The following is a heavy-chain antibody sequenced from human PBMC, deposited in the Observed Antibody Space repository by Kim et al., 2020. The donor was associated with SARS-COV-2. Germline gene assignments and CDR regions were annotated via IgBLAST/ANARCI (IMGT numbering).Heavy chain of an antibody. D-gene: IGHD2-2*01. CDR1: GFTFSKFV. CDR3: AKGHLIVVPTAMYDY. CDR2: ISGSGLST. Sequence: GGSLRLSCAASGFTFSKFVMSWVRQAPGKGLEWVRQAPGKGLEWVSDISGSGLSTYYGDSVRGRFTISRDNSKNTLYLQMTSLRAEDTATYYCAKGHLIVVPTAMYDYWGQGTQVTVSS. J-gene: IGHJ4*02. V-gene: IGHV3-23*02.